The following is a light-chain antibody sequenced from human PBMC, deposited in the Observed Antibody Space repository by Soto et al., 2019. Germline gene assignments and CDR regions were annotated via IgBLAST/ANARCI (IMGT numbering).Light chain of an antibody. CDR1: SSNIGAGYD. CDR3: QSYDSSLSVMV. CDR2: VNS. Sequence: QSALTQPPSVFGAPGQRVTISCTGSSSNIGAGYDVHWYQQFPGTAPKLLIYVNSDRPSGVPDRFSGSKSGTSASLAITGLQAEDEADYYCQSYDSSLSVMVFGGGTKLTVL. J-gene: IGLJ2*01. V-gene: IGLV1-40*01.